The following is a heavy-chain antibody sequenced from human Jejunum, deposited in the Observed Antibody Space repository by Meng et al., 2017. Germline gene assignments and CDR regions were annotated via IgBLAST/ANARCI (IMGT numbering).Heavy chain of an antibody. CDR3: ARDKPHNWFDP. V-gene: IGHV3-74*03. Sequence: LLVGSGGDLVQPGGSLRLSCAASGFTFSSSWMYWVRQAPGKGLVWVSRIKSDGTITYADSVKGRFTMSRDNAQNMLYLQMNSLRVEDTAVYYCARDKPHNWFDPWGQGTLVTVSS. CDR2: IKSDGTI. CDR1: GFTFSSSW. J-gene: IGHJ5*02.